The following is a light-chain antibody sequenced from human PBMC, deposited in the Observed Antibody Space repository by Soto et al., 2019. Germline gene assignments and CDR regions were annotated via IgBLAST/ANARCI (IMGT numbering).Light chain of an antibody. Sequence: QSVLTQPASVSGSPGQSTTISCTGTSSGVGGYDYVSWYQQHPGTAPRLIIFEVTNRPSGVSNRFSGSKSGNTASLTISGLQAEDEADYYCTSYTSSSTQVFGTGTKVTVL. V-gene: IGLV2-14*01. CDR2: EVT. CDR1: SSGVGGYDY. J-gene: IGLJ1*01. CDR3: TSYTSSSTQV.